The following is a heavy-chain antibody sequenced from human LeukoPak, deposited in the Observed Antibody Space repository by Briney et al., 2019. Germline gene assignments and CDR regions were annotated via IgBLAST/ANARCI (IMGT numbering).Heavy chain of an antibody. Sequence: GGSLRLSCAASGFTFSSYAMSWVRQAPGRGLEWVSAISGSGSSTYYADSVKGRFTTSRDNSKNTLYLQMNSLRAEDTAVYYCAKDGRYFDWFHYWGQGSLVTVSS. CDR3: AKDGRYFDWFHY. D-gene: IGHD3-9*01. J-gene: IGHJ5*01. CDR1: GFTFSSYA. CDR2: ISGSGSST. V-gene: IGHV3-23*01.